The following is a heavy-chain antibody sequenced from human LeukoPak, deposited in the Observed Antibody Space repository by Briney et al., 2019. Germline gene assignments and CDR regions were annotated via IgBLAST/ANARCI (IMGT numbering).Heavy chain of an antibody. V-gene: IGHV1-46*01. CDR3: AREYDATYYFHY. J-gene: IGHJ4*02. CDR2: ISPSSGRT. D-gene: IGHD3-16*01. Sequence: ASVKVSCKVSGYTLTELSSHWVRQAPGQGLEWMATISPSSGRTTYAQKFRGRVTMTSDTSSTTVYMELSSLISEDTGVYYCAREYDATYYFHYWGQGTLVTVSS. CDR1: GYTLTELS.